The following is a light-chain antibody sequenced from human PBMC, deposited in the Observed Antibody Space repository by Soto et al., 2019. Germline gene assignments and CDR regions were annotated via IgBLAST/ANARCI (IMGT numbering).Light chain of an antibody. V-gene: IGKV1-5*01. Sequence: DIQMTQSPSTLSASVGDRVTITCRASQSISNWLAWYQQKPGKAPKVLIYDASNLESGVPSRFSGSGSGTEFTLTITSLQPDDFATYYCQQYNSYPWTFGQGTKVDIK. J-gene: IGKJ1*01. CDR2: DAS. CDR3: QQYNSYPWT. CDR1: QSISNW.